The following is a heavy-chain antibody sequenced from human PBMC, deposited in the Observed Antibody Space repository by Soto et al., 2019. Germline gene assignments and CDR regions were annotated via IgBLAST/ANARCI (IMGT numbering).Heavy chain of an antibody. CDR3: ARHSSSTNYYYYGMDV. Sequence: QVQLVQSGAEVKKPGSSVKVSCKASGGTFSSYAISWVRQAPGQGLEWMGGFIPMFGTADYAQRFQGRVTITADESTSPAYMELSSLRSEDTAVYYCARHSSSTNYYYYGMDVWGQGTTVTVSS. CDR1: GGTFSSYA. D-gene: IGHD6-6*01. J-gene: IGHJ6*02. V-gene: IGHV1-69*12. CDR2: FIPMFGTA.